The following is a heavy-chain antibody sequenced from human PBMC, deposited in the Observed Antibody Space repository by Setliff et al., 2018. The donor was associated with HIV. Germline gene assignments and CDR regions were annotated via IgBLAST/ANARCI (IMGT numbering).Heavy chain of an antibody. CDR2: IYYNGHT. V-gene: IGHV4-39*01. D-gene: IGHD3-10*01. CDR3: ARHLWFYYVAESYGYFDY. Sequence: SETLSLTCTVSGDSISTGRYYWGWIRQSPGKGLEWIGSIYYNGHTSYNPSLQSRVTISVDRSQNQFSLRLGSVTATDTAVYYCARHLWFYYVAESYGYFDYWGQGSLVTVSS. CDR1: GDSISTGRYY. J-gene: IGHJ4*02.